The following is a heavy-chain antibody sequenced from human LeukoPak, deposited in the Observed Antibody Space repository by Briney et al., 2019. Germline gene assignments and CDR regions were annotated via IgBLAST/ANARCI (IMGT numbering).Heavy chain of an antibody. Sequence: PSETLSLTCAVCGGSFRGYYWSWIRQPPGKGLEWIGEINHSGSTNYNPSLKSRVTISVDTSKNQFSLKLSSVTAADTAVYYCARGGIAVAGTRWFDPWGQGTLVTVSS. CDR3: ARGGIAVAGTRWFDP. V-gene: IGHV4-34*01. D-gene: IGHD6-19*01. CDR2: INHSGST. J-gene: IGHJ5*02. CDR1: GGSFRGYY.